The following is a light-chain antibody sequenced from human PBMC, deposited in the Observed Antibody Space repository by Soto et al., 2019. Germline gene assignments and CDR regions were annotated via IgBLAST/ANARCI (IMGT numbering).Light chain of an antibody. J-gene: IGLJ3*02. V-gene: IGLV2-14*01. CDR3: SSYTSSSTRV. Sequence: QSALTQPASVSGSPGQSITISCTGTSSDVGGYNYVSWYQQHPGKAPKLMIYEVSNRPSGVSTRFSGSKSGNTASLTISVLQAEDAADYYCSSYTSSSTRVFGGGTKVTVL. CDR2: EVS. CDR1: SSDVGGYNY.